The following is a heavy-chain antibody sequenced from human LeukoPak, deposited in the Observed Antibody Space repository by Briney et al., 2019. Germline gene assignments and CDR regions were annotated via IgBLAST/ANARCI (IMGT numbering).Heavy chain of an antibody. J-gene: IGHJ5*02. Sequence: VASVKVSCKASGYTFTGYYMHWVRQAPGQGLEWMGWINPNSGGTNYAQKFQGRVTMTRDTSISTAYMELSRLRSDDAAVYYCARDLNWGRSDCGVNSGGYNWLDLWGQGTLATVSS. CDR3: ARDLNWGRSDCGVNSGGYNWLDL. V-gene: IGHV1-2*02. D-gene: IGHD4-23*01. CDR2: INPNSGGT. CDR1: GYTFTGYY.